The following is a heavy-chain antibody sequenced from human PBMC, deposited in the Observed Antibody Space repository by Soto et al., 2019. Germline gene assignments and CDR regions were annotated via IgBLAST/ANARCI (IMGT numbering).Heavy chain of an antibody. CDR2: ISYDGSKK. CDR3: ARESPVLSWYFDL. CDR1: GFTLSDYP. Sequence: GGSLRLSCAAPGFTLSDYPMNWVRQAPGKGLEWVALISYDGSKKYYADSVRGRFTISRDNSKDTLYLQMSSLTTEDTSVYYCARESPVLSWYFDLWGRGTLVTVSS. J-gene: IGHJ2*01. V-gene: IGHV3-30-3*01.